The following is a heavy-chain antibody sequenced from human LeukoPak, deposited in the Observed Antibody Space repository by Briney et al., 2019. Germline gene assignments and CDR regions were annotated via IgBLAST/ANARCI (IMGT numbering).Heavy chain of an antibody. CDR3: ARVIVVVPAAMGKYNWFDP. CDR1: GYSFTSYW. CDR2: IYPGDSDT. J-gene: IGHJ5*02. V-gene: IGHV5-51*01. Sequence: GESLKISCKGSGYSFTSYWIGWVRQMPGKGLEWMGIIYPGDSDTRYSPSFQGQVTISADKSISTAYLQWSSLKASDTAMYHCARVIVVVPAAMGKYNWFDPWGQGTLVTVSS. D-gene: IGHD2-2*01.